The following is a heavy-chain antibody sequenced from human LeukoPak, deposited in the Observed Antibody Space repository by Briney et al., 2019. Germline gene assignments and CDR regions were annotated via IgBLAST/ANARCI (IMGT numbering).Heavy chain of an antibody. V-gene: IGHV4-59*01. CDR1: GGSISSYY. CDR3: ARDGEMATTTYNWFDP. J-gene: IGHJ5*02. CDR2: IYYSGST. Sequence: SETLSLTCTVSGGSISSYYWSWIRPPPGKGLEWIGYIYYSGSTNYNPSLKSRVTISVDTSKNQFSLKLSSVTAADTAVYYCARDGEMATTTYNWFDPWGQGTLVTVSS. D-gene: IGHD5-24*01.